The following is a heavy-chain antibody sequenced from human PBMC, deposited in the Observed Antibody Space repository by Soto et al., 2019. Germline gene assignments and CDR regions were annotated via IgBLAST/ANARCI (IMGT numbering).Heavy chain of an antibody. D-gene: IGHD2-15*01. CDR1: GGSISSYY. J-gene: IGHJ1*01. CDR3: ARVRRYCSGGSCYWAEYFQH. V-gene: IGHV4-59*01. Sequence: SETLSLTCTVSGGSISSYYWSWIRQPPGKGLEWIGYIYYSGSTNYNPSLKSRVTISVDTSKNQFSLKLSSVTAADTAVYYCARVRRYCSGGSCYWAEYFQHWGQGTLVTVSS. CDR2: IYYSGST.